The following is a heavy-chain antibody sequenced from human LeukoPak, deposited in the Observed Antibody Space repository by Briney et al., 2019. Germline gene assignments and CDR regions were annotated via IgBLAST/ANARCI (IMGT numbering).Heavy chain of an antibody. Sequence: GGSLRLSCAASGFTFSSYSMNWVRQAPGKGLEWVSYISSSSSTIYYADSVKGRFTISRDNAKNSLYLQMNSLRAEDTAVYYCGRPSGVTTYYYYYMDVWGKGTTVTVSS. D-gene: IGHD4-11*01. CDR1: GFTFSSYS. V-gene: IGHV3-48*01. CDR2: ISSSSSTI. J-gene: IGHJ6*03. CDR3: GRPSGVTTYYYYYMDV.